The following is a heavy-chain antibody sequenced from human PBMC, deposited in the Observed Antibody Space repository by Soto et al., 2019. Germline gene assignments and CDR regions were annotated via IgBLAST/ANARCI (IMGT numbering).Heavy chain of an antibody. CDR1: GGSISNGDYY. J-gene: IGHJ6*02. Sequence: SDTLSLTCTVSGGSISNGDYYWSWIRQPPGKGLEWIGYIYYSGSTYYNPSLKSRVTISVDTSKNQFSLKLSSVTAADTAVYYCARDHYVYDILTGYGYYYGMDVWGQGTTVTVSS. CDR3: ARDHYVYDILTGYGYYYGMDV. CDR2: IYYSGST. V-gene: IGHV4-30-4*02. D-gene: IGHD3-9*01.